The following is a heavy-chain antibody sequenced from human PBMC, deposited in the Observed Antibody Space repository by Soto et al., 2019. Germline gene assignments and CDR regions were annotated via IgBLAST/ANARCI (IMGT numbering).Heavy chain of an antibody. V-gene: IGHV4-34*01. CDR1: GGSFSGYY. CDR3: ARGLRYYYGSGRVYYMDV. Sequence: PSETLSLTCAVYGGSFSGYYLSWIRQPPGKGLEWIGEINHSGSTNYNPSLKSRVTISVDTSKNQFSLKLSSVTAADTAVYYCARGLRYYYGSGRVYYMDVWGKGTTVTVSS. CDR2: INHSGST. D-gene: IGHD3-10*01. J-gene: IGHJ6*03.